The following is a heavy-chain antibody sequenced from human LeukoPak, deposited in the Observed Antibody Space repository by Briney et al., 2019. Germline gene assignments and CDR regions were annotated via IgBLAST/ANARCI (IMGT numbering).Heavy chain of an antibody. CDR3: ARAPMIVVVFPPRLDF. V-gene: IGHV1-2*03. CDR2: LNPNTGGT. Sequence: EASVKVPCKTSGYTFTGYYMHWVPQAPGQGLEWMGWLNPNTGGTNYAQKFQGRVTMTSDTSISTAYMELSSLKSDDTAMYYCARAPMIVVVFPPRLDFWGQGTLVTVSS. CDR1: GYTFTGYY. D-gene: IGHD3-22*01. J-gene: IGHJ4*02.